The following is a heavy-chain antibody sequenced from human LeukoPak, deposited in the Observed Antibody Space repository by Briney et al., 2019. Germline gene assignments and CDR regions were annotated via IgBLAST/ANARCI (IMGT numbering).Heavy chain of an antibody. CDR1: GYTFTSYC. J-gene: IGHJ4*02. V-gene: IGHV1-46*01. Sequence: ASVKVSCKASGYTFTSYCMHWVRQAPGQGLEWMGIIDPSGGSTSYAQKFQGRVTMTRDMSTSTVYMELSSLRSEDTAVYYCARDPAEFTYYYDSSGYYLDYWGQGTLVTVSS. CDR3: ARDPAEFTYYYDSSGYYLDY. D-gene: IGHD3-22*01. CDR2: IDPSGGST.